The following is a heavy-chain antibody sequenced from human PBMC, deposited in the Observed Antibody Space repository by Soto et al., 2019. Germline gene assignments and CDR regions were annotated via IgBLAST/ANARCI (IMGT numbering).Heavy chain of an antibody. CDR3: AHRVLRTVFGLVTTTAIYFDF. V-gene: IGHV2-5*02. Sequence: QITLNESGPTQVNPRQTLTLTCTFSGFSLTTSGVGVGWLRQSPGKAPEWLALIYWDDDKRYSPSLKSRLTITKATSKNQVVMTMADLDPADTATYYCAHRVLRTVFGLVTTTAIYFDFWGQGTPVAVSS. J-gene: IGHJ4*02. D-gene: IGHD3-3*01. CDR1: GFSLTTSGVG. CDR2: IYWDDDK.